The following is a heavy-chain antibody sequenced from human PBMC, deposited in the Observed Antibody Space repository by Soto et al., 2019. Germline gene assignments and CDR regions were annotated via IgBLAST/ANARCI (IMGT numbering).Heavy chain of an antibody. V-gene: IGHV3-23*01. CDR2: ISGSGGST. CDR3: VTYCGGDCYSKYAFDI. CDR1: GFTFSSYA. Sequence: GGSLRLSCAASGFTFSSYAMSWVRQAPGKGLEWVSAISGSGGSTYYADSVKGRFTISRDNSKNTLYLQMNSLRAEDTAVYYCVTYCGGDCYSKYAFDIWGQGTMVTVSS. J-gene: IGHJ3*02. D-gene: IGHD2-21*02.